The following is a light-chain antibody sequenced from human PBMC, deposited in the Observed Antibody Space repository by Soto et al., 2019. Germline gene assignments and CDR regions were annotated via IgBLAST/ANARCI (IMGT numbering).Light chain of an antibody. V-gene: IGKV3-20*01. CDR1: QSVSSSY. CDR3: QQYGSSPLT. CDR2: GAS. J-gene: IGKJ5*01. Sequence: EIVLTQSPGTLSLSPGERATLSCRASQSVSSSYLAWYQQKPGQAPRLIIYGASSRATGIPDRFSGSGSGTDCTLTISRLEPEDVAVYYCQQYGSSPLTFGQGTRLEIK.